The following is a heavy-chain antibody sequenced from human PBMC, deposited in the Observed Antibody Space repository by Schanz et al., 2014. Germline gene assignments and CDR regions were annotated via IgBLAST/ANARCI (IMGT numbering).Heavy chain of an antibody. CDR1: GFAFSSHD. CDR2: IHSTGET. CDR3: ARVVRYSGYVRHWFCDL. D-gene: IGHD5-12*01. Sequence: EVQLVESGGGLVQPGGSLRLSCVASGFAFSSHDMHWVRQVTGKGLQWVSAIHSTGETYYPDSVQGRFTISRENTKNSLYLQMTNLRAGDTAIYYCARVVRYSGYVRHWFCDLWGRGTSVTVSS. J-gene: IGHJ2*01. V-gene: IGHV3-13*01.